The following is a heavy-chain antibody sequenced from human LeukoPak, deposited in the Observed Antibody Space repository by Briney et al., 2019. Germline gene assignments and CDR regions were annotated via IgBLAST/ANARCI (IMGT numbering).Heavy chain of an antibody. D-gene: IGHD3-22*01. J-gene: IGHJ6*02. CDR2: IYSGGST. Sequence: GGSLRLSCAASGFTVSSNYMSWVRQAPGKGLEWVSVIYSGGSTYYADSVKGRFTISRDNSKNTLYLQMNSLRAEDTAVYYCASSYDSSGYSYGMDVWGQGTTVTVSS. V-gene: IGHV3-53*01. CDR1: GFTVSSNY. CDR3: ASSYDSSGYSYGMDV.